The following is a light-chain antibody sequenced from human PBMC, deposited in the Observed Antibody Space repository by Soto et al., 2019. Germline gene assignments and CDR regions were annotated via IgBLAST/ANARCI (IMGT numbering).Light chain of an antibody. CDR2: TAS. Sequence: DIQMTQSPSSVSASVGDRVTITCRASQGVSTWLAWYQQKPGKAPNLLIYTASSLQSGVPSRFSGSGSGTDYTLTISSLQPEDFAAYYCQQTTTFPLTFGGGTKVEI. V-gene: IGKV1D-12*01. J-gene: IGKJ4*01. CDR1: QGVSTW. CDR3: QQTTTFPLT.